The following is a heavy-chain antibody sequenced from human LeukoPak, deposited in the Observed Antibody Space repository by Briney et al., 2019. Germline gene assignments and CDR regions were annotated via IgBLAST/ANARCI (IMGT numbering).Heavy chain of an antibody. CDR3: ARAGGLSNFDY. D-gene: IGHD2-8*02. Sequence: ASVKVSCTASGYTFTNYYMLWVRLSSGQGLQWMALINPSSGRTTYAQQFQGRLTMTRVTSKSTLYMELSSLRSDDTAVNEGARAGGLSNFDYWGQGTLVAVSS. V-gene: IGHV1-46*01. CDR1: GYTFTNYY. CDR2: INPSSGRT. J-gene: IGHJ4*02.